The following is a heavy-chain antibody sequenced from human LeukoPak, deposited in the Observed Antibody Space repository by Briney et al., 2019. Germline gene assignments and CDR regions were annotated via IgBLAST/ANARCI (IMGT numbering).Heavy chain of an antibody. J-gene: IGHJ4*02. V-gene: IGHV3-73*01. CDR3: RGVGASSGRDY. D-gene: IGHD3-10*01. CDR1: GFTFSGSA. Sequence: GGSLKLFCGASGFTFSGSAMHWVRQAPGKGLEWVGRFRSRAKSYATAYAASVKARFTNTRDDSKNTAYLQMSSLKTEETAVYYCRGVGASSGRDYWGQGTLVTVSS. CDR2: FRSRAKSYAT.